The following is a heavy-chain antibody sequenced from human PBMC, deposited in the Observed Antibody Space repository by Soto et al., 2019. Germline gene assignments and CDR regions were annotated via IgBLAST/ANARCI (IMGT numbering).Heavy chain of an antibody. CDR3: ARNSGAVRGYGMDV. CDR2: ISSCSSYI. Sequence: EVQLVESGGGLVKPGGSLRLSCAASGFTFSSYSMNWVRQAPGKGLEWVSSISSCSSYIYYADSVKGRFTISRDNAKNSLYLQMNSLRAEDTAVYYCARNSGAVRGYGMDVWGQGTTVTVSS. CDR1: GFTFSSYS. V-gene: IGHV3-21*01. J-gene: IGHJ6*02. D-gene: IGHD3-10*01.